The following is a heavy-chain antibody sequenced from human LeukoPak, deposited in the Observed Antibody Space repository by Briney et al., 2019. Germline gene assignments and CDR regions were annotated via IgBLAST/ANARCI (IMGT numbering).Heavy chain of an antibody. J-gene: IGHJ4*02. V-gene: IGHV6-1*01. Sequence: SQTLSLTFAISGYSVSINSAAWNWIRQSPSRGLEWLGSTYYRSKWYNDYAGSVKILITINPDTSKNPLSLHLMSVTHDDTALYYCARGVITFGGVIADWGQGTLVTVSS. CDR1: GYSVSINSAA. CDR3: ARGVITFGGVIAD. D-gene: IGHD3-16*02. CDR2: TYYRSKWYN.